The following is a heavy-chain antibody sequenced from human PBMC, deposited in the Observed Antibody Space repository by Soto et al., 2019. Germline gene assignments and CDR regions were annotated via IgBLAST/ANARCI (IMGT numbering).Heavy chain of an antibody. Sequence: QITLKESGPTLVNPTQTLTLTCTFSGISLSTDAVGVAWIRQPPGKALEWLALIYWDDDKRYSPSLKSRLTIIKDTSKNQVVLTITAMDPVETSTYYSAHRWEVATIFSDAFHIWGTGTAVTVSS. CDR2: IYWDDDK. D-gene: IGHD5-12*01. CDR1: GISLSTDAVG. V-gene: IGHV2-5*02. J-gene: IGHJ3*02. CDR3: AHRWEVATIFSDAFHI.